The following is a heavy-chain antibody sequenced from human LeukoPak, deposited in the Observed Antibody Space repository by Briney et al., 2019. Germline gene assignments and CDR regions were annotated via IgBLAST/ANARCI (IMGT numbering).Heavy chain of an antibody. J-gene: IGHJ4*02. CDR1: GFTFSSYG. V-gene: IGHV3-30*18. D-gene: IGHD5-18*01. CDR3: AKDWYSYGPHYFDY. Sequence: GRSLRLSCAASGFTFSSYGMHWVRQAPGEGLEWVAVISYDGSNEYYADSVKGRFTISRDNSKNTLYLRMNSLRAEDTAVYYCAKDWYSYGPHYFDYWGQGTLVTVSS. CDR2: ISYDGSNE.